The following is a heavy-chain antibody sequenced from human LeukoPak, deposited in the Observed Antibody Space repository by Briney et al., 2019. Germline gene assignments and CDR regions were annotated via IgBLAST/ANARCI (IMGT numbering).Heavy chain of an antibody. CDR3: AREVGATADGAFDI. D-gene: IGHD1-26*01. V-gene: IGHV4-59*01. J-gene: IGHJ3*02. CDR1: GGSISSYY. Sequence: SETLSLTCTVSGGSISSYYWSWIRQPPGKGLEWIGCIYYSGSTNYNPSLKSRVTISVDTSKNQFSLKPSSVAAADTAVYYCAREVGATADGAFDIWGQGTMVTVSS. CDR2: IYYSGST.